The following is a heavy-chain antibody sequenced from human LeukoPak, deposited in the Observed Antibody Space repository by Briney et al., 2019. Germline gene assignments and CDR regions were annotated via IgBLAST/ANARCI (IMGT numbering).Heavy chain of an antibody. CDR1: GGTFSSYA. CDR2: IIPIFGTA. J-gene: IGHJ4*02. Sequence: EASVKVSCKASGGTFSSYAISWVRQAPGQGLEWMGGIIPIFGTANYAQKFQGRVTITTDESTSTAYMELSSLRSEDTAVYYCATAYGAYGDYEYWGQGTLVTVSS. D-gene: IGHD4-17*01. CDR3: ATAYGAYGDYEY. V-gene: IGHV1-69*05.